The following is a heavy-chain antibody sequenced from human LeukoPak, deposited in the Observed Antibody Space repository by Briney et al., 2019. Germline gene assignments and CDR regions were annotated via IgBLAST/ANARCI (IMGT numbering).Heavy chain of an antibody. J-gene: IGHJ5*02. D-gene: IGHD3-10*01. CDR3: ARDHQDTMVRGEGRDWFDP. Sequence: SETLSLTCTVSGGSINSGSYDWSWIRQPAGTGLEWIGRIFTSGSTNYNPSLKSRVTMSVDTSKNQFSLKLSSVTAADTAVYYCARDHQDTMVRGEGRDWFDPWGQGTLVTVSS. V-gene: IGHV4-61*02. CDR2: IFTSGST. CDR1: GGSINSGSYD.